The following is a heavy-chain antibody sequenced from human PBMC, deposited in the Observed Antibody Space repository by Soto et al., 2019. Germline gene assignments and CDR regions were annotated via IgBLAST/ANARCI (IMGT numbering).Heavy chain of an antibody. D-gene: IGHD3-3*01. J-gene: IGHJ4*02. V-gene: IGHV1-69*13. Sequence: GASVKVSCKASGGTFSSYAISWVRQAPGQGLEWMGGIIPIFGTANYAQKFQGRVTITADESTSTAYMELSSLRSEDTAVYYCASAPYYDFWSGYYWGQGTLVTVSS. CDR1: GGTFSSYA. CDR3: ASAPYYDFWSGYY. CDR2: IIPIFGTA.